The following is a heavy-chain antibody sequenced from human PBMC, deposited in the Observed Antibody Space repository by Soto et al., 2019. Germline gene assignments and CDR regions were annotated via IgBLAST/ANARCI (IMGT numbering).Heavy chain of an antibody. D-gene: IGHD2-2*01. CDR3: ARSCSSTSCYHYYYYYYYGMDV. CDR2: INHSGST. J-gene: IGHJ6*02. Sequence: SETLSLTCAVYGGSFSGYYWSWIRQPPGKGLEWIGEINHSGSTNYNPSLKSRVTISVDTSKNQFSLKLSSVTAADTAVYYCARSCSSTSCYHYYYYYYYGMDVWGQGTTVTVSS. V-gene: IGHV4-34*01. CDR1: GGSFSGYY.